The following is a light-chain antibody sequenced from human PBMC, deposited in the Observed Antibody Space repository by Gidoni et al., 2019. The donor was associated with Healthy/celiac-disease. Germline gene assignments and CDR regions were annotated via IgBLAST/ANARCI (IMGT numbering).Light chain of an antibody. Sequence: QSALTPPASVSGSPGQSITISCTGTSSDVGSYNLVSWYQQHPGKAPKLMIYEVNKRPSGVSNRFSGSKSGNTASLTISGLQAEDEADYSCCSYAGSSTWVFGGGTKLTVL. CDR2: EVN. CDR3: CSYAGSSTWV. CDR1: SSDVGSYNL. V-gene: IGLV2-23*02. J-gene: IGLJ3*02.